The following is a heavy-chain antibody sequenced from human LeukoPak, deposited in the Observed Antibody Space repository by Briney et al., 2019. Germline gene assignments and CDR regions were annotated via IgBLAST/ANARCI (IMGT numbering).Heavy chain of an antibody. Sequence: GGSLRLSCAASAFTLSSFAMSWDRQPPGRGLEWVSAIRGSGGSTYYDDCVKGRFPISRDNSNNTLYLQMNSLRAEDTAVYYCAKDAPNYYDSSGYYDKKEPFDYWGQGTLVTVSS. CDR2: IRGSGGST. CDR1: AFTLSSFA. J-gene: IGHJ4*02. CDR3: AKDAPNYYDSSGYYDKKEPFDY. V-gene: IGHV3-23*01. D-gene: IGHD3-22*01.